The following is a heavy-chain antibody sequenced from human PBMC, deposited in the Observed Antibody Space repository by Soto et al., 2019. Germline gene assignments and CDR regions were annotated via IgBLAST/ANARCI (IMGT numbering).Heavy chain of an antibody. CDR3: AKDIFVDSIAVAGNHAFDI. CDR1: GFTFDDYA. Sequence: GGSLRLSCAASGFTFDDYAMHWVRQAPGKGLEWVSGISWNSGSIGYADSVKGRFTISRDNAKNALYLQMNSLRAEDTAVYYCAKDIFVDSIAVAGNHAFDIWGQGTMVTVSS. J-gene: IGHJ3*02. D-gene: IGHD6-19*01. CDR2: ISWNSGSI. V-gene: IGHV3-9*01.